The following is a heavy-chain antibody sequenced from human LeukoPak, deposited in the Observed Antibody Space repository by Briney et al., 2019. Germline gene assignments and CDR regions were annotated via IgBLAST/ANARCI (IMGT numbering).Heavy chain of an antibody. CDR2: INDSGST. Sequence: PSETLSLTCAVYGESFSGYYWSWIRQPPGKGLEWIGEINDSGSTNYNPSLKSRVTISVDTSKNQFSLKLSSVTAADTAVYYCARGKDYDNVGGSYRSFDHWGQGSLVTVSS. CDR3: ARGKDYDNVGGSYRSFDH. V-gene: IGHV4-34*01. D-gene: IGHD3-16*02. J-gene: IGHJ5*02. CDR1: GESFSGYY.